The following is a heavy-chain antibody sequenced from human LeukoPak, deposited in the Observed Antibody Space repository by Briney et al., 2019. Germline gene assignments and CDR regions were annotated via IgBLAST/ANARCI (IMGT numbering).Heavy chain of an antibody. J-gene: IGHJ4*02. Sequence: PGGSLRLSCAASGFTFNTYAMHWVRQAPDKGLEWVALLSYDGNTKYYADSVKGRFTISRDNSKNTLYLQMNSLRAEDTAVYYCAKVPRLAVAGHFDYWGQGTLVTVSS. CDR3: AKVPRLAVAGHFDY. D-gene: IGHD6-19*01. CDR1: GFTFNTYA. V-gene: IGHV3-30*04. CDR2: LSYDGNTK.